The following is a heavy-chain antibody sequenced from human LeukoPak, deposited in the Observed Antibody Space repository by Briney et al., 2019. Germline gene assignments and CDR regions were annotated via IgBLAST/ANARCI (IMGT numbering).Heavy chain of an antibody. CDR2: ISSSRDYI. CDR3: ASSYFDNSLHAYDI. D-gene: IGHD3-22*01. CDR1: GFTFITYT. Sequence: GGSLRLSCAASGFTFITYTMDWVRQAPGKGLEWVSSISSSRDYIYYADSVKGRFTISRDNTKNSLFLHMSSLRAEDTAVYFCASSYFDNSLHAYDIWGQGTMVTVSS. V-gene: IGHV3-21*01. J-gene: IGHJ3*02.